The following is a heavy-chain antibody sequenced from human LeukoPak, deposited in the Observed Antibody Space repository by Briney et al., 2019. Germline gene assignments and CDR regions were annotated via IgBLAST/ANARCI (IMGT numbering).Heavy chain of an antibody. Sequence: PGGSLRLSCAASGFTLSDYYMSWIRQAPGKGLEWVSYISSSSSYTNYADSVKGRFTISRDNAKNSLYLQMNSLRAEDTAVYYCARDSHYDSSGHYYGYWGQGTLVTVSS. CDR1: GFTLSDYY. D-gene: IGHD3-22*01. CDR2: ISSSSSYT. CDR3: ARDSHYDSSGHYYGY. V-gene: IGHV3-11*05. J-gene: IGHJ4*02.